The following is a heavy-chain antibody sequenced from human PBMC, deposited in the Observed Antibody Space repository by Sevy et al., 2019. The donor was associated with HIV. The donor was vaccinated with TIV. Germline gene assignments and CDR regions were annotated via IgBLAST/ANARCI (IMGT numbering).Heavy chain of an antibody. Sequence: GGSLRLSCAASEFTFSDYAMHWVRQVPGKGLEWVSGISWNSGAIGYADSVQGRFNISRDNAKSSLYLQMNSLRVVDPALYSCARALVYCVVNPRYGGSVNAFDDWGQGTMVTVSS. J-gene: IGHJ3*01. D-gene: IGHD2-21*01. CDR2: ISWNSGAI. CDR3: ARALVYCVVNPRYGGSVNAFDD. V-gene: IGHV3-9*01. CDR1: EFTFSDYA.